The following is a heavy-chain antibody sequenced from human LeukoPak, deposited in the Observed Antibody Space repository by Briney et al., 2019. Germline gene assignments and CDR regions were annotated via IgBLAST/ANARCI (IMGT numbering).Heavy chain of an antibody. V-gene: IGHV3-23*01. CDR1: GFSFDDYA. CDR3: ARSSGSYAVYYYFDY. CDR2: ISGSGGST. Sequence: GGSLRFSCAASGFSFDDYAIHWVRQAPGKGLEWVSAISGSGGSTYYADSVKGRFTISRDNSKNTLYLQMNSLRAEDTAVYYCARSSGSYAVYYYFDYWGQGTLVTVSS. J-gene: IGHJ4*02. D-gene: IGHD1-26*01.